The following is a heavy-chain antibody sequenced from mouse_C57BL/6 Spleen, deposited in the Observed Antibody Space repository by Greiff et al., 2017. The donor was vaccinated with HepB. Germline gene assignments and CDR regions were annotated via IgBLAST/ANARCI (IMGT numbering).Heavy chain of an antibody. CDR1: GYSFTSYY. D-gene: IGHD1-1*01. V-gene: IGHV1-66*01. Sequence: QVQLQQSGPELVKPGASVKISCKASGYSFTSYYIHWVKQRPGQGLEWIGWIYPGSGNTKYNEKFKGKATLTADTSSSTAYMQLSSLTSEDSAVYYCARCYGSSLFAYWGKGTLVTVSA. CDR2: IYPGSGNT. CDR3: ARCYGSSLFAY. J-gene: IGHJ3*01.